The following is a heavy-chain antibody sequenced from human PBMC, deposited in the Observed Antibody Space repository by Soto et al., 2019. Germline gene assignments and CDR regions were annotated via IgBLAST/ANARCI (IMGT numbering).Heavy chain of an antibody. J-gene: IGHJ4*02. CDR2: ISYDGSKK. CDR1: GFTFSSYG. D-gene: IGHD5-18*01. Sequence: QVQLVESGGGVVQPGRSLRLSCAASGFTFSSYGMHWVRQAPGKGLEWVAVISYDGSKKYYADSVKGRITIARDNSKNTLYRQMNTVRAEDTAVYYSATSPQLWHNFDYWGQGTLVTVSS. CDR3: ATSPQLWHNFDY. V-gene: IGHV3-30*03.